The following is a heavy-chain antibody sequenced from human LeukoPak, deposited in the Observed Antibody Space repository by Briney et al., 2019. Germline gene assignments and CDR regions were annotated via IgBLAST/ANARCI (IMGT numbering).Heavy chain of an antibody. CDR3: VRGVGYTLLS. D-gene: IGHD1-1*01. CDR1: GLTSGTSA. CDR2: VSFDGSNE. V-gene: IGHV3-30-3*01. Sequence: PGGSLRLSCADSGLTSGTSAMHWARQAPGKGLEWVAVVSFDGSNEKYADSVRGRFTISRDNSKKMLYLQMNSLSREDTAVYYCVRGVGYTLLSWGQGTLVTVSS. J-gene: IGHJ5*02.